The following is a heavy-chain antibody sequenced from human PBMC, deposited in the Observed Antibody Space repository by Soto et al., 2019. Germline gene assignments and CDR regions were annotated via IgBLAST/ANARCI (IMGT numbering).Heavy chain of an antibody. J-gene: IGHJ6*02. V-gene: IGHV3-21*01. D-gene: IGHD3-3*01. CDR1: GFTFSTYS. CDR2: ISSRSSYI. Sequence: GGSLRLSCAASGFTFSTYSMNWVRQAPGKGPEWVSSISSRSSYIHYADSVRGRFTISRDNAKNSLFLQMSSLRVEDTAVYYCSRTYDFWTNGHGNGMDVWGQGTTVTVSS. CDR3: SRTYDFWTNGHGNGMDV.